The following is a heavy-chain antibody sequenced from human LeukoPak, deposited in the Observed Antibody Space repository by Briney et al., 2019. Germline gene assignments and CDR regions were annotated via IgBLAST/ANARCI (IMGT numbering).Heavy chain of an antibody. J-gene: IGHJ4*02. D-gene: IGHD1-14*01. CDR2: XXWNSDSI. Sequence: SGGSLRLSCAASGFTFEDYAMYWVRQPPGKGLEWVSGXXWNSDSIDYVDSVKGRFTISRDNAKNSLYLQMNSLRNEDTAVYYCATENYWGQGTLVTVSS. V-gene: IGHV3-9*01. CDR1: GFTFEDYA. CDR3: ATENY.